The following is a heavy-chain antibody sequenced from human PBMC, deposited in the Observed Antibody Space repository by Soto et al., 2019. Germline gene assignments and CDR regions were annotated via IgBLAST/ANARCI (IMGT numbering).Heavy chain of an antibody. V-gene: IGHV1-46*01. CDR1: GYTFTSYY. D-gene: IGHD6-19*01. CDR3: ARDRRGGSSGWHGRIAEYFQH. CDR2: INPSGGST. J-gene: IGHJ1*01. Sequence: QVQLVQSGAEVKKPGASVKVSCKASGYTFTSYYMHWVRQAPGQGLEWMGIINPSGGSTSYAQKFQGRVTMTRDTSTSTVYMELSSLRSEDTAVYYCARDRRGGSSGWHGRIAEYFQHWGQGTLVTVSS.